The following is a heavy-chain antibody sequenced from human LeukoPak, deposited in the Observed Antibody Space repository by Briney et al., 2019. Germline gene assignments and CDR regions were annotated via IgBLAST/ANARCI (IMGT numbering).Heavy chain of an antibody. V-gene: IGHV3-48*03. Sequence: PGGSLRLSCAASGFTFSSYEMHWVRQAPGKGLEWISYVSSSGGTIYHADSVKGRFPISRDNAKNSLYLQMNSLRAEDTAVYYCARMRPELDYWGQGTLVTVSS. CDR2: VSSSGGTI. CDR3: ARMRPELDY. J-gene: IGHJ4*02. D-gene: IGHD6-6*01. CDR1: GFTFSSYE.